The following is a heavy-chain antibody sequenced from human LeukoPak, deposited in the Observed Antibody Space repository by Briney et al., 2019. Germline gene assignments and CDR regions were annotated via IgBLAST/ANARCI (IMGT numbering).Heavy chain of an antibody. CDR2: ISYDGSNK. V-gene: IGHV3-30*03. D-gene: IGHD6-6*01. CDR1: GFTFSSYG. CDR3: AYTRWEYSSPSHFDY. J-gene: IGHJ4*02. Sequence: PGRSLRLSCAASGFTFSSYGMHWVRQAPGKGLEWVAVISYDGSNKYYADSVKDRFTISRDNSKNTLYLQMNSLRAEDTAVYYCAYTRWEYSSPSHFDYWGQGTLVTVSS.